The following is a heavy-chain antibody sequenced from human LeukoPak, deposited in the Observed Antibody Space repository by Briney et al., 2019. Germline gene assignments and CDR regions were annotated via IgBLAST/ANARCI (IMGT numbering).Heavy chain of an antibody. J-gene: IGHJ4*02. CDR2: IYHTGNT. CDR3: AGWFGELLSLFAY. Sequence: PSETLSLTXGVSGYSISRGYYWGWIRQPPGKGLEWIGSIYHTGNTYYNPSLKSRVTISVDTSKNQFSLKVRSVTAADTAVYYCAGWFGELLSLFAYWGQGTLVTVSS. V-gene: IGHV4-38-2*01. CDR1: GYSISRGYY. D-gene: IGHD3-10*01.